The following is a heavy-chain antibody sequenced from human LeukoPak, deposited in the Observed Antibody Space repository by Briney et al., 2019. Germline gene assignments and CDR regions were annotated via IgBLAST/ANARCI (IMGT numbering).Heavy chain of an antibody. CDR1: GGSISSGDYY. CDR2: IYYSGST. V-gene: IGHV4-30-4*01. Sequence: PSETLSLTCTVSGGSISSGDYYWSWIRQPPGKGLEWIGYIYYSGSTYYNPSLKSRVTISVDTSKNQFSLKLSSVTAADTAAYYCARLFEGGWNPRLDYWGQETLVTVSS. D-gene: IGHD1-1*01. J-gene: IGHJ4*02. CDR3: ARLFEGGWNPRLDY.